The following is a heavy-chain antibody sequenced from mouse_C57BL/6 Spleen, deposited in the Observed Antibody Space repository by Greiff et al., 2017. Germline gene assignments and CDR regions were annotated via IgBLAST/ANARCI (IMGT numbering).Heavy chain of an antibody. D-gene: IGHD4-1*02. Sequence: VKLMESGAELVKPGASVKMSCKASGYTFTSYWITWVKQRPGQGLEWIGDIYPGSGSTNYNEKFKSKATLTVDTSSSTAYMQLSSLTSEDSAVYYCAKVNWDLYYAMDYWGQGTSVTVSS. CDR2: IYPGSGST. CDR3: AKVNWDLYYAMDY. CDR1: GYTFTSYW. J-gene: IGHJ4*01. V-gene: IGHV1-55*01.